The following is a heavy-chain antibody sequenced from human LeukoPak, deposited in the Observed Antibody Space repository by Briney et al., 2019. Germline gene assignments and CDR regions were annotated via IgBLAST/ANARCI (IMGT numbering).Heavy chain of an antibody. CDR2: INPSGGST. V-gene: IGHV1-46*01. CDR3: ARDIVVVVAATNWFDP. CDR1: GYTFTSYY. D-gene: IGHD2-15*01. J-gene: IGHJ5*02. Sequence: ASVKVSGKSSGYTFTSYYMHWVRQAPGQGLEWMGIINPSGGSTSYAQKFQGRVTMTRDTSTSTVYMELSSLRSEDTAVYYCARDIVVVVAATNWFDPWGQGTLVTVSS.